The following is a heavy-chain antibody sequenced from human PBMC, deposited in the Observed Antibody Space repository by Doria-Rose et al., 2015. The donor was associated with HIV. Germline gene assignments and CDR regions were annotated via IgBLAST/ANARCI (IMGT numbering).Heavy chain of an antibody. CDR1: GGSLSSPGMG. CDR2: IFSDDER. J-gene: IGHJ4*02. D-gene: IGHD6-13*01. Sequence: QVTLKESGPVLVKPTETLTLTCTVSGGSLSSPGMGVSWIRQPPGKALEWLANIFSDDERSYKTSLKSRLTISRGTSKSQVVLTMTDTDPVDTATYYCARIKSSRWYHKYYFDFWGQGTLVIVSA. CDR3: ARIKSSRWYHKYYFDF. V-gene: IGHV2-26*01.